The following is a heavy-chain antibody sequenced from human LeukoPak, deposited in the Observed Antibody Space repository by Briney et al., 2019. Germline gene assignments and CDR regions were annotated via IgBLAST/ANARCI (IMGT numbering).Heavy chain of an antibody. CDR1: GGSISSYY. CDR3: AKSNGYGLIDI. CDR2: IFYSGST. V-gene: IGHV4-59*12. D-gene: IGHD3-22*01. Sequence: SSETLSLTCTVSGGSISSYYWSWIRQPPGKGLEWIGYIFYSGSTYYSPSLKSRVTISLDTSRNQFSLKLNSVTAADTAVYYCAKSNGYGLIDIWGQGTMVTVSS. J-gene: IGHJ3*02.